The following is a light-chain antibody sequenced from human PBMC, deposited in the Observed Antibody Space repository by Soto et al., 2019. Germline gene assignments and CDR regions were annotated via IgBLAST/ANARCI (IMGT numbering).Light chain of an antibody. CDR2: DAS. J-gene: IGKJ1*01. CDR1: QSSSSY. V-gene: IGKV3-20*01. Sequence: EIVLTQSPGTLSLSPGERVTLSCRASQSSSSYLAWYQQKPGQAPRLLIYDASSRATGIPDRFSGSGSGTDFTLTISRLEPEDFAVYFCQQYGNSPWTFGQGTKVEIK. CDR3: QQYGNSPWT.